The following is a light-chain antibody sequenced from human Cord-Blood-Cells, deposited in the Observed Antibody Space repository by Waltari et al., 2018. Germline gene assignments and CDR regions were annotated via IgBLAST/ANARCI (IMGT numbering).Light chain of an antibody. CDR2: KDS. CDR3: QSADSSGTYV. J-gene: IGLJ1*01. Sequence: SYELTQPPSVSVSPGQTARTTCSGDALPKQYSYWYQQKPGQAPVLVIYKDSERPSGIPERFSGSSSGTTVTLTSSGVQAEDEADYYCQSADSSGTYVFGTGTKVTVL. CDR1: ALPKQY. V-gene: IGLV3-25*03.